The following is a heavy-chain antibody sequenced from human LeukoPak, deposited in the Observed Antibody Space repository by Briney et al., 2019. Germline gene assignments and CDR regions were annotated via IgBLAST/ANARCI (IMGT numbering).Heavy chain of an antibody. J-gene: IGHJ6*02. V-gene: IGHV4-39*01. D-gene: IGHD3-10*01. CDR2: IYYSGST. Sequence: TSETLSLTCTVSGGSISSSSYYWGWIRQPPGKGLEWIGSIYYSGSTYYNPSLKSRVTISVDTSKNQFSLKLSSVTAADTAVYYCASYYGSGSSYYVMDVWGQGTTVTVSS. CDR3: ASYYGSGSSYYVMDV. CDR1: GGSISSSSYY.